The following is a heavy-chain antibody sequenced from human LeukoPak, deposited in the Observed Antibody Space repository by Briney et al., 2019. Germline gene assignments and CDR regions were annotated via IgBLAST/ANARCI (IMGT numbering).Heavy chain of an antibody. D-gene: IGHD6-19*01. CDR2: ITWNSGRI. CDR3: AKDIGRSGWSSSFDY. Sequence: SLRLSCAASGFTFDDYAMHWVRQAPGKGLEWVSGITWNSGRIAYADSVKGRFTISRDNAKNSLYLQINSLRVEDMALYYCAKDIGRSGWSSSFDYWGQGTLVTVSS. CDR1: GFTFDDYA. V-gene: IGHV3-9*03. J-gene: IGHJ4*02.